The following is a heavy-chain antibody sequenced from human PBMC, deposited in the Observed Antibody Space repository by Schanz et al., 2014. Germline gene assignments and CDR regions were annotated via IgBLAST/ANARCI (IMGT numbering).Heavy chain of an antibody. CDR1: GYTFNNYT. V-gene: IGHV1-46*02. J-gene: IGHJ4*02. Sequence: QVLQVQSGSELKKPGTSVKVSCKASGYTFNNYTYVMIWVRQAPGQGLEWMGIINPSGGSTTYAQKFRGRVTMTRNTSMSTAYIELHILTSEDTAVYYCARGRTFDYWGQGTLVTVSS. CDR3: ARGRTFDY. CDR2: INPSGGST.